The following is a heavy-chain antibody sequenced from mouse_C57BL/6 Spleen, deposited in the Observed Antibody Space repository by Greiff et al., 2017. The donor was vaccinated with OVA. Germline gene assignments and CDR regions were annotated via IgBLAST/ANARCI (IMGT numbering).Heavy chain of an antibody. J-gene: IGHJ1*03. Sequence: QVQLQQPGAELVMPGASVKLSCKASGYTFTSYWMHWVKQRPGQGLEWIGEIDPSDSYTNYNQKFKGKSTLTVDKSSSTAYMQLSSLTSEDSAVYYCARGHYYGSSDGSYWYFDVWGTGTTVTVSS. CDR3: ARGHYYGSSDGSYWYFDV. D-gene: IGHD1-1*01. CDR2: IDPSDSYT. CDR1: GYTFTSYW. V-gene: IGHV1-69*01.